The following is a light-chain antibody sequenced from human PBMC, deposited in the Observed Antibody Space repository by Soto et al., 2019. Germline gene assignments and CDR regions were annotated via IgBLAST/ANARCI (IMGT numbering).Light chain of an antibody. CDR2: DAS. Sequence: EIVLTQSPGNLSLSPGERATLSCRASQSVSNNYLAWYQQKHGQAPRLLIYDASNRATGIPDRFSGSGSGTDFTLTISRLEPEDFAVYYCQQYGSSGTFGQGTKVDIK. CDR1: QSVSNNY. J-gene: IGKJ1*01. V-gene: IGKV3-20*01. CDR3: QQYGSSGT.